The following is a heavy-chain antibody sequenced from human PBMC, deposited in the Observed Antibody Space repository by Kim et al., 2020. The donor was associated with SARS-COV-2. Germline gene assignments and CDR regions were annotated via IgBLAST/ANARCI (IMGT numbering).Heavy chain of an antibody. CDR3: ARSGGGYNRDAFDI. CDR1: GFTFSDHY. J-gene: IGHJ3*02. CDR2: ISSSSSHK. Sequence: GGSLRLSCAASGFTFSDHYMSWVRQAPGKGLEWVSYISSSSSHKNYADSVKGRFTISRDNAKNSLYLQMNSLRVEDTAVYYCARSGGGYNRDAFDIWGQGTTVT. D-gene: IGHD5-12*01. V-gene: IGHV3-11*03.